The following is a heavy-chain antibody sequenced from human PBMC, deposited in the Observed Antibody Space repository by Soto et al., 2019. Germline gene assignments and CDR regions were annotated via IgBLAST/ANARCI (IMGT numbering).Heavy chain of an antibody. D-gene: IGHD3-22*01. V-gene: IGHV4-39*01. Sequence: PSETLSLTCTVSGVSISSSSYYWGWIRQPPGKGREWIGSIYYSGSTYYNPSLKSRVTISVDTSKNQFSLKLSSVTAADTTVYYCARHRRSTYYYYSSGPDYWGQGTLVTVSS. CDR3: ARHRRSTYYYYSSGPDY. CDR2: IYYSGST. CDR1: GVSISSSSYY. J-gene: IGHJ4*02.